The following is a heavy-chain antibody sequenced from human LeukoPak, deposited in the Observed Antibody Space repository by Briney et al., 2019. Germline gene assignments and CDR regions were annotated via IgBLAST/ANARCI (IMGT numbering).Heavy chain of an antibody. D-gene: IGHD6-13*01. V-gene: IGHV1-69*05. CDR1: GGTFSSYA. CDR3: AREVVGGSSWYPHWFDP. CDR2: IIPIFGTA. J-gene: IGHJ5*02. Sequence: SVKVSCKASGGTFSSYAISWVRQAPGQGLEWMRGIIPIFGTANYAQKFQGRVTITTDESTSTAYMELSSLRSEDTAVYYCAREVVGGSSWYPHWFDPWGQGTLVTVSS.